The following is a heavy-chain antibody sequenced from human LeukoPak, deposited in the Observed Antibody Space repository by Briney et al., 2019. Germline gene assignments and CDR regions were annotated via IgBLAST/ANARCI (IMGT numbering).Heavy chain of an antibody. J-gene: IGHJ5*02. D-gene: IGHD2-2*01. Sequence: GGSLRLSCAASGFTLSSYGMHWVRQAPGKGLEWGAVISYDGSNKYYADSVKGRFTISRDNSKNTLYLQMNSLRAEDTAVYYCAKDPAGGVPAADNWFDPWGQGTLVTVSS. V-gene: IGHV3-30*18. CDR1: GFTLSSYG. CDR2: ISYDGSNK. CDR3: AKDPAGGVPAADNWFDP.